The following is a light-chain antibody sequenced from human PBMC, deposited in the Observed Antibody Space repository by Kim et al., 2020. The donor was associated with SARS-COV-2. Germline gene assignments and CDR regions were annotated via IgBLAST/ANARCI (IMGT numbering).Light chain of an antibody. V-gene: IGLV3-1*01. Sequence: GQTTCSSGCGDKFGDNYAGWYQQKPGQSPVLVIYRDSKRPSGIPERFSGSNSGNTATLAISGTQARDEADYYCQVWDSSTADVVFGGGTQLTVL. J-gene: IGLJ2*01. CDR3: QVWDSSTADVV. CDR1: KFGDNY. CDR2: RDS.